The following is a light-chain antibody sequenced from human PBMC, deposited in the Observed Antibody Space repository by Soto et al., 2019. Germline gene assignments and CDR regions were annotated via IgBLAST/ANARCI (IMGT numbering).Light chain of an antibody. J-gene: IGKJ2*01. Sequence: EILMTQSPATLSVSPGERVTLSCRASQSVRSNLAWYQQKLGQAPRLLIYGASTRATGIPARFSGSGSGTEFTLTISSLQSEDFASFYCQQYDCWPRTFGQGTKL. V-gene: IGKV3-15*01. CDR2: GAS. CDR3: QQYDCWPRT. CDR1: QSVRSN.